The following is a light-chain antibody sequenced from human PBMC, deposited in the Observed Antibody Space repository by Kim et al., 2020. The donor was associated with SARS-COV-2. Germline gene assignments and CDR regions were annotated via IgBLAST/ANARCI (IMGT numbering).Light chain of an antibody. J-gene: IGLJ3*02. CDR2: SNS. CDR1: SSNIGADYD. CDR3: QSYDSSLCDWV. Sequence: QSVLTQPPSVSGAPGQRVTISCTGSSSNIGADYDVHWYQYLPGTVPKLLIYSNSNRPSGVPDRFSASKSGTSASLAITGLQAEDEADYYCQSYDSSLCDWVFGGGTKFTFL. V-gene: IGLV1-40*01.